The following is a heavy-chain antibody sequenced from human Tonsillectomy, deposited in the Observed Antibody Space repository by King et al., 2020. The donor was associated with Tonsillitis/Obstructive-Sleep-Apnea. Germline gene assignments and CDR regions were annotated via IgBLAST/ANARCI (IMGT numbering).Heavy chain of an antibody. V-gene: IGHV1-46*01. D-gene: IGHD3-16*01. CDR3: AREGSPGGEDY. Sequence: QLVQSGAEVKKPGASVKVSCKASGYTFTSYYMHWVRQAPGQGLEWMGIINPSGGSTSYAQKFQGRVTMTRDTSTSTVYMELSSLRSEDTAVYHCAREGSPGGEDYWGQGTLVTVSS. CDR1: GYTFTSYY. CDR2: INPSGGST. J-gene: IGHJ4*02.